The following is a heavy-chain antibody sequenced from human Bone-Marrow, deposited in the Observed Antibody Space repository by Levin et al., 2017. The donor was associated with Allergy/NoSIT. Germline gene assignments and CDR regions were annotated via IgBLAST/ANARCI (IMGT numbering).Heavy chain of an antibody. CDR3: ARGWYSFDS. Sequence: GESLKISCAASGLTFNSYWMHWVRQAPWKGLVRVSRINSDGSSTDYADSVKGRFTISRDNARNTLYLQMNSLRAEDTALYYCARGWYSFDSWGQGTLVTVSS. CDR1: GLTFNSYW. J-gene: IGHJ4*02. V-gene: IGHV3-74*01. CDR2: INSDGSST.